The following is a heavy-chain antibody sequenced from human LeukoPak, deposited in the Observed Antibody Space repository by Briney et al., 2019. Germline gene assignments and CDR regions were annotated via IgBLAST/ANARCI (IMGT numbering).Heavy chain of an antibody. J-gene: IGHJ5*02. V-gene: IGHV4-34*01. CDR1: GGSFSVYY. D-gene: IGHD1-1*01. CDR3: ARGKAALRRNGNWFDP. CDR2: INHSGST. Sequence: SETLSLTCAVYGGSFSVYYWSWIRQPPGKGLEWNGEINHSGSTNYSPSLKSRVTISVDTSKNQFSLKLSSVTAADTAVYYCARGKAALRRNGNWFDPWGQGTLVTVSS.